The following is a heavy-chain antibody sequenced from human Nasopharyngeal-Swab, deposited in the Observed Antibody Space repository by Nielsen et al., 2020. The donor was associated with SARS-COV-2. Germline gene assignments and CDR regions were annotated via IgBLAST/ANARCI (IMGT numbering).Heavy chain of an antibody. CDR1: GFTFTNYA. V-gene: IGHV3-23*01. D-gene: IGHD5-12*01. CDR3: AKDRDSGDDSDDYYHYYGLDV. CDR2: ISGSAYSA. J-gene: IGHJ6*02. Sequence: GESLKISCAASGFTFTNYAMSWVRQAPGRGLEWVASISGSAYSAYYADSVKGRFTISRDSSKNTLNLQMNSLRAQDTAIYYCAKDRDSGDDSDDYYHYYGLDVWGQGTTVTVSS.